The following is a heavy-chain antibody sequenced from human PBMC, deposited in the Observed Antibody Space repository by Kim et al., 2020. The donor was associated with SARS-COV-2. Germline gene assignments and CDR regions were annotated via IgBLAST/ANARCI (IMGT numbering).Heavy chain of an antibody. CDR3: ARDVAGRGAKAFDI. Sequence: GGSLRLSCAASGFTFSSYGMHWVRQAPGKGLEWVAVIWYDGSNKYYADSVKGRFTISRDNSKNTLYLQMNSLRAEDTAVYYCARDVAGRGAKAFDIWGQGTMVTVSS. D-gene: IGHD1-26*01. V-gene: IGHV3-33*01. CDR1: GFTFSSYG. J-gene: IGHJ3*02. CDR2: IWYDGSNK.